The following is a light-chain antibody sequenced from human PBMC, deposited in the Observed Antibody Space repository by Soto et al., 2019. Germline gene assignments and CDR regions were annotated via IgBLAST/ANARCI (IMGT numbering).Light chain of an antibody. CDR1: SSDIGGYNY. V-gene: IGLV1-51*01. CDR2: DNN. Sequence: QSALTQPASVSGSPGQSITISCTGTSSDIGGYNYVSWYLQHPGKAPKLLIYDNNKRPSGIPDRFSGSKSGTSATLGITGLQTGDEADYYCGTWDSSLSAGVFGGGTKLTVL. CDR3: GTWDSSLSAGV. J-gene: IGLJ3*02.